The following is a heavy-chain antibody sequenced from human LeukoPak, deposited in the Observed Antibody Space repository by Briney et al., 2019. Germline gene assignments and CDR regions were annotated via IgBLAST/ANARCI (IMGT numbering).Heavy chain of an antibody. CDR2: IYTSGST. J-gene: IGHJ4*02. Sequence: NPSQTLSLTCTVSGGSISSGSYYWSWIRQPAGKGLEWIGRIYTSGSTNYNPSLKSRVTISVDTSKNQFSLKLSSVTAADTAGYYCARGGYYGSFDYWGQGTLVTVSS. CDR3: ARGGYYGSFDY. V-gene: IGHV4-61*02. CDR1: GGSISSGSYY. D-gene: IGHD1-26*01.